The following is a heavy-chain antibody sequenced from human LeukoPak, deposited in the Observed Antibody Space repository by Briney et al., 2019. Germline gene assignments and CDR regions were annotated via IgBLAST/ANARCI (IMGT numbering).Heavy chain of an antibody. J-gene: IGHJ4*02. CDR3: ARENCSGGSCRLNDY. D-gene: IGHD2-15*01. CDR1: GFIVSNHY. V-gene: IGHV3-21*01. CDR2: ISSSSSYI. Sequence: GGSLRLSCAASGFIVSNHYMSWVRQAPGKGLEWVSSISSSSSYIYYADSVKGRFTISRDNAKNSLYLQMNSLRAEDTAVYYCARENCSGGSCRLNDYWGQGTLVTVSS.